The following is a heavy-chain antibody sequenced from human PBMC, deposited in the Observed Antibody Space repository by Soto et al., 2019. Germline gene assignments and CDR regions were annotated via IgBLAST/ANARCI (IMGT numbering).Heavy chain of an antibody. Sequence: GSLRLSCAASGFTFSNAWMSWVRQAPGKGLEWVGRIKSKTDGGTTDYAAPVKGRFTISRDDSKNTLYLQMNSLKTEDTAVYYCTTYSGSPRPYDAFDIWGQGTMVTVSS. D-gene: IGHD1-26*01. V-gene: IGHV3-15*01. CDR3: TTYSGSPRPYDAFDI. CDR1: GFTFSNAW. CDR2: IKSKTDGGTT. J-gene: IGHJ3*02.